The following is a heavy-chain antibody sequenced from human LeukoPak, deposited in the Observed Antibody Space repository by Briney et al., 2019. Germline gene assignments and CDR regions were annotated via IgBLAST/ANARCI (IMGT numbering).Heavy chain of an antibody. Sequence: GSLRLSCAASEFDFSTHAMTWVRQPPGKGLEWIGEINHSGSTNYNPSLKSRVTISVDTSKNQFPLKLSSVTAADTAVYYCARDPAVGATTPFDYWGQGTLVTVSS. V-gene: IGHV4-34*01. J-gene: IGHJ4*02. D-gene: IGHD1-26*01. CDR3: ARDPAVGATTPFDY. CDR1: EFDFSTHA. CDR2: INHSGST.